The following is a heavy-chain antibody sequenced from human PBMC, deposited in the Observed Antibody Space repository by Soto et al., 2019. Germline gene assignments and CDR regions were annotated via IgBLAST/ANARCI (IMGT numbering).Heavy chain of an antibody. J-gene: IGHJ5*02. V-gene: IGHV4-59*08. CDR3: ARREVLRYFDWFTDWFDP. D-gene: IGHD3-9*01. CDR2: IYYSGST. Sequence: SETLSLTCTVSGGSISSYYWSWIRQPPGKGLEWIGYIYYSGSTNYNPSLKSRVTISVDTSKNQFSLKLSSVTAADTAVYYCARREVLRYFDWFTDWFDPWGQGTLVTVSS. CDR1: GGSISSYY.